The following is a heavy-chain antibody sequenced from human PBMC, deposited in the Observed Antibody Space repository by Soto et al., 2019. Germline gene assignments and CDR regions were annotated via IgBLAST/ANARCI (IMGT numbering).Heavy chain of an antibody. D-gene: IGHD3-10*01. Sequence: QVQLVESGGGVVQPGRSLRLSCAASGFTFSSYGMHWVRQAPGKGLEWVAVISYDGSNKYYADSVKGRFTISRDNSKNTVNLQMNLLRAGDTAGDYGAKYRNWGGELSGYWGQGTLVTVSS. V-gene: IGHV3-30*18. CDR2: ISYDGSNK. J-gene: IGHJ4*02. CDR3: AKYRNWGGELSGY. CDR1: GFTFSSYG.